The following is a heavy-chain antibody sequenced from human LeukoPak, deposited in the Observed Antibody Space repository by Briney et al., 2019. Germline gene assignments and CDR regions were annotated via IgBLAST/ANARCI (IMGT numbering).Heavy chain of an antibody. Sequence: GGSLRLSCAASGFTFSSYSMNWVRQAPGKGLEWVSSISSSSSYIYYADSVKGRFTISRDNAKNSLYLQMNSLRAEDSAVYYCARDVEQQPNDYWGQGTLVTVSS. CDR3: ARDVEQQPNDY. D-gene: IGHD6-13*01. V-gene: IGHV3-21*01. J-gene: IGHJ4*02. CDR2: ISSSSSYI. CDR1: GFTFSSYS.